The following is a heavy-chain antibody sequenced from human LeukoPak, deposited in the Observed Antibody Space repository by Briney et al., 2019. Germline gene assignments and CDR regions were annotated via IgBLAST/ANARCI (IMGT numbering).Heavy chain of an antibody. J-gene: IGHJ4*02. CDR2: ISGSGGTT. CDR3: AKEITFGGVIDY. D-gene: IGHD3-16*02. CDR1: GFTFTTYA. Sequence: GGSLRLSCAASGFTFTTYAMSWVRQAPGKGLEWVSAISGSGGTTYYADSVKGRFAISRDNSKNTLYVQMNSLRAEDTAVYYCAKEITFGGVIDYWGQGTLVTVSS. V-gene: IGHV3-23*01.